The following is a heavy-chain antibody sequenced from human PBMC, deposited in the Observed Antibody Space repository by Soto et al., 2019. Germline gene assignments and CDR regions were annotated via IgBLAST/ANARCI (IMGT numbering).Heavy chain of an antibody. V-gene: IGHV3-53*01. CDR2: IYSGGTT. J-gene: IGHJ4*02. D-gene: IGHD3-22*01. CDR3: ARELDSSGYILGY. Sequence: EVQLAESGGGLIQPGGSLRLSCAASGFIVSSKYMSWVRQAPGKGLEWVSVIYSGGTTYYADSVKGRFTISRDNSKNTLYLQMNNLRAEDTAVYYCARELDSSGYILGYWGQGTLVTVSS. CDR1: GFIVSSKY.